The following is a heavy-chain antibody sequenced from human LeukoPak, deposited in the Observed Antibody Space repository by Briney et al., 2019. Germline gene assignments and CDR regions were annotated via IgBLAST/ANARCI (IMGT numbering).Heavy chain of an antibody. J-gene: IGHJ4*02. CDR2: IIPIFGTA. Sequence: SVKVSCKASGGTFSSYAISWVRQAPGQGLEWMGGIIPIFGTANYAQKFQGGVTITADESTSTAYMELSSLKSEDTAVYYCARGLEGSVAGTDYWGQGTQVTVSS. D-gene: IGHD6-19*01. CDR1: GGTFSSYA. CDR3: ARGLEGSVAGTDY. V-gene: IGHV1-69*01.